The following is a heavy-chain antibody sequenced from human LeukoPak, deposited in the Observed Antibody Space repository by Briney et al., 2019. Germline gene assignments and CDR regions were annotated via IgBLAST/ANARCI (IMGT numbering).Heavy chain of an antibody. CDR3: ARNDSSGYSEY. Sequence: GASVKVSCKASGYIFTTYGISWVRQAPGQGLEWMGWISVYNDYTTYAQTFQGRVTMTTDTSTSTAYMELRNLRSDDTAVYYCARNDSSGYSEYWGQGTLVTVSS. CDR1: GYIFTTYG. J-gene: IGHJ4*02. D-gene: IGHD3-22*01. CDR2: ISVYNDYT. V-gene: IGHV1-18*01.